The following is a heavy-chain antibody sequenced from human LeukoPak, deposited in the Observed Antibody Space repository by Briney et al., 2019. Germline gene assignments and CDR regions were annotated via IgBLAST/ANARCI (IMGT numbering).Heavy chain of an antibody. Sequence: SATLSLTCSVSGDSITSRNWWTWVRQTPEKGLEWIGEIFHTGSTNYNPSVEGRVTISIDKSKKQFSLMLTSVTAADTALYYCARGMWFDTLFSAFDVWGQGTMVSVSS. J-gene: IGHJ3*01. CDR2: IFHTGST. CDR1: GDSITSRNW. D-gene: IGHD3-10*01. V-gene: IGHV4-4*02. CDR3: ARGMWFDTLFSAFDV.